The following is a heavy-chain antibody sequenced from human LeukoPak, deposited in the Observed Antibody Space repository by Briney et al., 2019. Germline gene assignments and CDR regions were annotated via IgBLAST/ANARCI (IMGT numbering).Heavy chain of an antibody. D-gene: IGHD3-10*01. J-gene: IGHJ4*02. Sequence: GGSLRLSCSASGFTLSNFWIHWVRQAPGKGLVWVSRINTDGSSTNYADSVKGRFTISRDNSKNTLYLQMNSLRAEDTAVYYCAKLPSGYYGSGSYYKAWIDYWGQGTLVTVSS. CDR3: AKLPSGYYGSGSYYKAWIDY. CDR1: GFTLSNFW. V-gene: IGHV3-74*01. CDR2: INTDGSST.